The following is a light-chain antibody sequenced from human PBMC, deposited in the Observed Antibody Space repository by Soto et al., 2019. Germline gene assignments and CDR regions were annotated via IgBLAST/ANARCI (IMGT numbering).Light chain of an antibody. CDR1: QSVLHSSNNENY. V-gene: IGKV4-1*01. J-gene: IGKJ1*01. Sequence: DIVMTQSPDSLAVSLGERATINCKSSQSVLHSSNNENYLAWHQQKPGQPPRLLIYWASIRESGVPDRFSGSGSGTDFTLTSNSLQAEDVAVYYCQQYYSTPPWTFGQGTKVEIK. CDR2: WAS. CDR3: QQYYSTPPWT.